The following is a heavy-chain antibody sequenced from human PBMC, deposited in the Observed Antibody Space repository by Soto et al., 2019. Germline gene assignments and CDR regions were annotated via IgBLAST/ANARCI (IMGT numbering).Heavy chain of an antibody. CDR2: IWYDGSSQ. CDR3: ARDKFPRTSPGYYLDY. V-gene: IGHV3-33*01. J-gene: IGHJ4*02. Sequence: QVQLVGSGGGVVQPGKSLTLSCEASGFNFNTYGMHWVRQAPGKGLEWVAVIWYDGSSQSYVDSVKGRFTISRDNSKNTVSLQMNSLRAEDTAVYYCARDKFPRTSPGYYLDYWGQGTLVTVSS. CDR1: GFNFNTYG. D-gene: IGHD3-9*01.